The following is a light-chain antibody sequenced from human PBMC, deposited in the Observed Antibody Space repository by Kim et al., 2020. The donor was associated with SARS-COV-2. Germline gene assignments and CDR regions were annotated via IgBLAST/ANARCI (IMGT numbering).Light chain of an antibody. Sequence: PGRSGTLACGSTAEPVTSGHYAFWVQQKPGQAPRTLIYESSNKNSWTPARFSGSLLGGKAVLTLSGAQPEDEAGYYCSLFYTDVRVFGGGTQLTVL. CDR3: SLFYTDVRV. CDR2: ESS. J-gene: IGLJ3*02. CDR1: AEPVTSGHY. V-gene: IGLV7-46*01.